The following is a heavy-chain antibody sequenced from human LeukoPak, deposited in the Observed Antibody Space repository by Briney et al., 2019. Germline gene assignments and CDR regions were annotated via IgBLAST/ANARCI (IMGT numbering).Heavy chain of an antibody. CDR2: IYYSGST. Sequence: SETLSLTCTLSGGSISRYYWSWIRQPPGKGLEWIGHIYYSGSTNYNPSLESRVTISVDTSKKQFSLKLSSVTAADTAVYYCARGYSSSWHPTVLDYWGQGTLVTVSS. J-gene: IGHJ4*02. CDR1: GGSISRYY. D-gene: IGHD6-13*01. V-gene: IGHV4-59*01. CDR3: ARGYSSSWHPTVLDY.